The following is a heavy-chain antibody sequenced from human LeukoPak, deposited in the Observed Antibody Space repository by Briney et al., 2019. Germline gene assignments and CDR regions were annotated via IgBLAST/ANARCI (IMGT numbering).Heavy chain of an antibody. CDR2: IKGDGSEK. J-gene: IGHJ6*02. V-gene: IGHV3-7*05. CDR1: GFTFRSYW. Sequence: PGGSLRLSCAASGFTFRSYWMSWVRQAPGKGLEWVANIKGDGSEKNYVDSVKGRFTISRDSAKNSLNLQMNSLRVEDTAVYYCARGGVPYGLDVWGQGTTVTVS. CDR3: ARGGVPYGLDV. D-gene: IGHD2-8*01.